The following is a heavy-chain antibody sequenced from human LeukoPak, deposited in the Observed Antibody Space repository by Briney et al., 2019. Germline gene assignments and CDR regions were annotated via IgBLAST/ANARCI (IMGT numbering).Heavy chain of an antibody. CDR3: ARVSPADAFDI. J-gene: IGHJ3*02. V-gene: IGHV3-20*04. CDR2: NNWNGGST. Sequence: PGRSLRLSCAASGFTFDDYGMSWVRHAPGKGLEWGSGNNWNGGSTVYADSVKGRFTISRDNAKNSLYLQMNSMRAEDTALYYCARVSPADAFDIWGQGTMVTVSS. CDR1: GFTFDDYG.